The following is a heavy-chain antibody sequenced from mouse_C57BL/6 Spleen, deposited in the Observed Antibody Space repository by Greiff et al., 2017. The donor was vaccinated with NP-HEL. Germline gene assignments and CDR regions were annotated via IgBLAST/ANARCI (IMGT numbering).Heavy chain of an antibody. CDR1: GYSITSGYG. Sequence: DVQLVESGPGLVKPSQSLSLTCTVTGYSITSGYGWNWIRQFPGNKLEWMGDISYSGSTNYNPSLKSRISITRDTSKNQFFLQLNSVTTEDTATYYCARTARIKYWGQGTTLTVSS. CDR3: ARTARIKY. V-gene: IGHV3-2*02. D-gene: IGHD1-2*01. CDR2: ISYSGST. J-gene: IGHJ2*01.